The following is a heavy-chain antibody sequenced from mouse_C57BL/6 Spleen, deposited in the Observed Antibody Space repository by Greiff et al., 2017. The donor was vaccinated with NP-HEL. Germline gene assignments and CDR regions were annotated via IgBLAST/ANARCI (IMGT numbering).Heavy chain of an antibody. V-gene: IGHV4-1*01. CDR2: INPDSSTI. CDR1: GIAFTSYW. CDR3: ESLNGDYYEMDY. D-gene: IGHD1-3*01. Sequence: EVQLLESGAGLVQPGGSLKLSCAASGIAFTSYWMSWVRRAPGQGLEWIGEINPDSSTINYTASLKDKFILSRDNAKNTLYLQMSKMRSEDAALDYCESLNGDYYEMDYWGQGTTLTVSS. J-gene: IGHJ4*01.